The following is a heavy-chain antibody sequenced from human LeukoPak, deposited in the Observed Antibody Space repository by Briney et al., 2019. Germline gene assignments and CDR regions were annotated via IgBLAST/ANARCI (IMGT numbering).Heavy chain of an antibody. CDR2: INHSGST. CDR1: GGSFSGYY. V-gene: IGHV4-34*01. D-gene: IGHD6-19*01. CDR3: ARVIAVAAFDY. Sequence: PSETLSLTCAVYGGSFSGYYWSWIRQPPGKGLEWIGEINHSGSTNYNPSLKSRVTISVDTSKNQFSLKLSSVTAADTAVYYCARVIAVAAFDYWGQGTLVTVSS. J-gene: IGHJ4*02.